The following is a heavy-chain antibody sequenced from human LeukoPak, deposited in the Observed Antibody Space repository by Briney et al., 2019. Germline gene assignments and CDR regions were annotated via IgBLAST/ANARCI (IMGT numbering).Heavy chain of an antibody. D-gene: IGHD2-15*01. CDR2: IIPILGLA. CDR1: GGTFSSYA. J-gene: IGHJ6*02. V-gene: IGHV1-69*04. CDR3: ARDGGYCSGGSCYWDYYYGMDV. Sequence: ASVKVSCRASGGTFSSYAISWVRQAPGQGLEWMGRIIPILGLANYAQKFQGRVTITADKSTSTAYMELSSLRSEDTAVYYCARDGGYCSGGSCYWDYYYGMDVWGQGTTVTVSS.